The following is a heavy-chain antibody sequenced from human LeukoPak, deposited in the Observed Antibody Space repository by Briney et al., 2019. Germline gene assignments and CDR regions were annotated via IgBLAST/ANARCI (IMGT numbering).Heavy chain of an antibody. V-gene: IGHV1-2*02. D-gene: IGHD5-12*01. J-gene: IGHJ4*02. CDR2: INPNSGGT. CDR1: GYTFTGYY. Sequence: ASVKVSCTASGYTFTGYYMHWVRQAPGQGLEWMGWINPNSGGTNYAQKFQGRVTMTRDTSISTAYMELSRLRSEDTAVYYCASEGLVATIGRGLNHFDYWGQGTLVTVSS. CDR3: ASEGLVATIGRGLNHFDY.